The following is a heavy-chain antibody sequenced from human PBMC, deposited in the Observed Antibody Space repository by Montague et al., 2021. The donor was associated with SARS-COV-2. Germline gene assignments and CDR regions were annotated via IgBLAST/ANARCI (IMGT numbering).Heavy chain of an antibody. V-gene: IGHV4-39*01. CDR2: IFYSGST. J-gene: IGHJ4*02. D-gene: IGHD6-19*01. CDR3: ARLKRGGIVVAEPYYFDY. Sequence: SETLSLTCTVSGGSISSSSYYWGWIRQPPGKGLEWIGSIFYSGSTYYNPSLKSRVTISVDTSKNQFSLKLSSVTAADTAVYYCARLKRGGIVVAEPYYFDYWGQGTLVTVSS. CDR1: GGSISSSSYY.